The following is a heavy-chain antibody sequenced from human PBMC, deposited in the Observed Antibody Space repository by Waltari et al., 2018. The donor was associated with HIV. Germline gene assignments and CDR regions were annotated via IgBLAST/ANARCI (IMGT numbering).Heavy chain of an antibody. D-gene: IGHD6-13*01. CDR2: VFHSGGT. CDR1: DFSISSGPY. Sequence: QVQLQESGPGLVKPSDTLSLTCAVSDFSISSGPYWGWIRQSPGKGLEWIGSVFHSGGTFYKPSFKSRVSISVDTSKNQFSLKLTSVTAADTAVYYCARQPAPDSTWFQIYFDYWGQGTVVTVSS. V-gene: IGHV4-38-2*01. J-gene: IGHJ4*02. CDR3: ARQPAPDSTWFQIYFDY.